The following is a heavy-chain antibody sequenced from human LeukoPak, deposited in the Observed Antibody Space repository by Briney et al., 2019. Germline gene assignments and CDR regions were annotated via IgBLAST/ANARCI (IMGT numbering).Heavy chain of an antibody. V-gene: IGHV1-2*06. CDR2: INPNSGGT. Sequence: ASVKVSCTASGYTFTGYYMHWVRQAPGQGLEWMGRINPNSGGTNYAQKFQGRVTMTRDTSISTAYMELSRLRSDDTAVYYCARPYYDFWSGYYTGDYYYGMDVWGQGTTVTVSS. CDR3: ARPYYDFWSGYYTGDYYYGMDV. CDR1: GYTFTGYY. D-gene: IGHD3-3*01. J-gene: IGHJ6*02.